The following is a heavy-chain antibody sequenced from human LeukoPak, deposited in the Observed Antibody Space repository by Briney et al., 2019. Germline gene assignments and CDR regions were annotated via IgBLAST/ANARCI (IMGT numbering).Heavy chain of an antibody. V-gene: IGHV1-2*02. J-gene: IGHJ4*02. CDR1: GYSFIGYY. Sequence: SVKVSCKASGYSFIGYYMHWVRQAPGQGLEWMGWINPKNGGTNYAQKFQGRVTMTRDTSISTAYMELSSLISDDTAIYYCARWGIVATIDYWGQGTLVTVSS. CDR3: ARWGIVATIDY. D-gene: IGHD5-12*01. CDR2: INPKNGGT.